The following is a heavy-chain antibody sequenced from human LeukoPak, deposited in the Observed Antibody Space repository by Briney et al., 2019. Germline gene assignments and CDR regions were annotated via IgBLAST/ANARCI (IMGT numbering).Heavy chain of an antibody. CDR2: IYYTGST. Sequence: TSETLSLTCTVSGDSISGYYWSWIRQPPGEGLEWIGCIYYTGSTSYGPSLKSRVTISLDTSKSQFSLKLASVTAADTAVYYCATWNGWLQILDYWGQGTLVTVSS. CDR1: GDSISGYY. J-gene: IGHJ4*02. CDR3: ATWNGWLQILDY. D-gene: IGHD5-24*01. V-gene: IGHV4-59*01.